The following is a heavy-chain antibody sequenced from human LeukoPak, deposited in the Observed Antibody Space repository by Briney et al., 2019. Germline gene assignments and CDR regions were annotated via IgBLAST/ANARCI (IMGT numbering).Heavy chain of an antibody. J-gene: IGHJ4*02. CDR1: GFSLSTSGMC. CDR3: ARINYDSSGYYRPFDY. V-gene: IGHV2-70*11. D-gene: IGHD3-22*01. CDR2: IDWDDDK. Sequence: SGPTLVKPTQTLTLTCTFSGFSLSTSGMCVSWIRQPPGKALEWLARIDWDDDKYYSTSLKTRLTISKDTSKNQVVLTMTNMDPVDTATYYCARINYDSSGYYRPFDYWGQGTLVTVSS.